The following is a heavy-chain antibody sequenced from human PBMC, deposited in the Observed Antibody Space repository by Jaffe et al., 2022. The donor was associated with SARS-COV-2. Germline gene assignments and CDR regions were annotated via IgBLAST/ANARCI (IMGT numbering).Heavy chain of an antibody. Sequence: EVQLVQSGAEVKKPGESLKISCQGSGYSFPTHWIAWVRQMPGKGLEWMGIIYPGDSDTRYSPSFEGQVTISADKSISTAYLQWGSLKASDTAMYYCVKTKGYCTSSSCYLPYGIDVWGQGTSVTVSS. CDR1: GYSFPTHW. V-gene: IGHV5-51*01. CDR3: VKTKGYCTSSSCYLPYGIDV. J-gene: IGHJ6*02. D-gene: IGHD2-2*01. CDR2: IYPGDSDT.